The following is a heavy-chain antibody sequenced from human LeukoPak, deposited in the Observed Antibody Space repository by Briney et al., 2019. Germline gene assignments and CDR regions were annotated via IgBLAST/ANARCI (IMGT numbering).Heavy chain of an antibody. Sequence: PGGSLRLSCAASGFTFSSYWMDWVRQAPGKGLVWVSRINSDGSSTTYADSVKGRFTISRDNAKNTLYLQMDSLRAEDTAVYYCARGEEIRYFDSPFDYWGQGTLVTVSS. D-gene: IGHD3-9*01. CDR2: INSDGSST. J-gene: IGHJ4*02. CDR3: ARGEEIRYFDSPFDY. CDR1: GFTFSSYW. V-gene: IGHV3-74*01.